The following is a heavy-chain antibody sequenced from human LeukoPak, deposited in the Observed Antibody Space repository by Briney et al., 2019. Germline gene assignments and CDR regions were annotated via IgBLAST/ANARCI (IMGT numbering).Heavy chain of an antibody. CDR3: ARGGGSSLWSLNN. Sequence: PSETLSLTCTVSGGSLTSHYWSWIRLPPGKGLEWIGYIYYSGSTHYNPSLKSRASISVDTSRNQFSLKLTSVSAAGAAVYYCARGGGSSLWSLNNWGQGTLVIVSS. CDR2: IYYSGST. CDR1: GGSLTSHY. J-gene: IGHJ4*02. V-gene: IGHV4-59*11. D-gene: IGHD6-13*01.